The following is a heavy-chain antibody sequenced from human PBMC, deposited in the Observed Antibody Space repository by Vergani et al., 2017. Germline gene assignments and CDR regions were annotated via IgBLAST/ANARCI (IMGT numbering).Heavy chain of an antibody. CDR1: GGSISSYY. V-gene: IGHV4-59*01. J-gene: IGHJ6*02. Sequence: QVQLQESGPGLVKPSETLSLTCTVSGGSISSYYWSWIRQPPGKGLEWIGYIYYSGSTHYNPTLKSRVTISVDTSKNQFSLKLSSVTAADTAVYYCARSKYYYDSSGYYTTRYYYYYGMDVWGQGTTVTVSS. CDR3: ARSKYYYDSSGYYTTRYYYYYGMDV. CDR2: IYYSGST. D-gene: IGHD3-22*01.